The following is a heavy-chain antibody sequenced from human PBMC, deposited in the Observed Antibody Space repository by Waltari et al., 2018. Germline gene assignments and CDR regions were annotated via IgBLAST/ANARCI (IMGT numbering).Heavy chain of an antibody. CDR2: FDPEDGET. V-gene: IGHV1-24*01. Sequence: QVQLVQSGAEVKKPGASVKVSCKVSGYTLPDLSMHWVRQAPGKGLEWRGGFDPEDGETIYAQKFQGRVTMTEDTSTDTAYMELSSLRSEDTAVYYCATGGDTSGQFDYWGQGTLVTVSS. CDR1: GYTLPDLS. D-gene: IGHD6-19*01. J-gene: IGHJ4*02. CDR3: ATGGDTSGQFDY.